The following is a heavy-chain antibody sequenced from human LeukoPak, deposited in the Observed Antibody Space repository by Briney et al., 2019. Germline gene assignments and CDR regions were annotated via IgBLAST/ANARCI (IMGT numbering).Heavy chain of an antibody. CDR3: AHSLGSSGWYRAYYFDY. J-gene: IGHJ4*02. CDR2: SYWNDDK. D-gene: IGHD6-19*01. CDR1: GFSLRTSGGG. V-gene: IGHV2-5*01. Sequence: SGPTLMKPTQTLTLTCTFSGFSLRTSGGGGGWIRQPPGKALEWLGLSYWNDDKRYSPSLKSRLTITKDTSKNRVVLTMTNMDPVDTATYYCAHSLGSSGWYRAYYFDYWGQGTLVTVSS.